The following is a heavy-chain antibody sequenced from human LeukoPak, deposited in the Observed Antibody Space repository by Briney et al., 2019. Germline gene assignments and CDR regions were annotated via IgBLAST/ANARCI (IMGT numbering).Heavy chain of an antibody. CDR3: ASVVVAPLVYFDY. Sequence: SETLSLTCTVSGGSISSSSYYWGWIRQPPGKGLEWIGSIYYSGSIYYNPSPKSRVTISVDTSKNQFSLKLSSVTAADTAVYYCASVVVAPLVYFDYWGQGTLVTVSS. CDR1: GGSISSSSYY. V-gene: IGHV4-39*01. CDR2: IYYSGSI. J-gene: IGHJ4*02. D-gene: IGHD2-15*01.